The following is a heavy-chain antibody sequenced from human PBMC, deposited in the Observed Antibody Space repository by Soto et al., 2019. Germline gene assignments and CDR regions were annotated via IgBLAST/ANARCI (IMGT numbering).Heavy chain of an antibody. D-gene: IGHD3-10*01. V-gene: IGHV5-51*01. CDR1: GYTFTSYW. Sequence: PGESLKISCKGIGYTFTSYWIGWVRQMPGKGLEWMGVIYPADSDARYSPSFRGQVTISADKSVDTAYLQWNTLKPSDTAMYYCARPDGSGSRSQDFWGHGTLVTVSS. CDR2: IYPADSDA. J-gene: IGHJ4*01. CDR3: ARPDGSGSRSQDF.